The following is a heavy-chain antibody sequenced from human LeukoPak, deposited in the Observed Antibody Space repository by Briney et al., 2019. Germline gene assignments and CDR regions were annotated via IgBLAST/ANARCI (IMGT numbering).Heavy chain of an antibody. CDR3: ARDEAGTTEDFDY. Sequence: GAPVKVSCKASGYTFTGYYMHWVRQAPGQGLEWMGWINPNSGGTNYAQKFQGRVTMTRDTSISTAYMELSRLRSDDRAVYYCARDEAGTTEDFDYWGQGTLVTVSS. D-gene: IGHD1-7*01. CDR2: INPNSGGT. J-gene: IGHJ4*02. V-gene: IGHV1-2*02. CDR1: GYTFTGYY.